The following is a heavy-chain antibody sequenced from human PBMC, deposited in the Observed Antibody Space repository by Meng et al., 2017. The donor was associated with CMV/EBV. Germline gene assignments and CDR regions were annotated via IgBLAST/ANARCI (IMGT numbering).Heavy chain of an antibody. Sequence: SCKASGGTFSSYSMNWVRQAPGKGLEWVSSISSSSSYIYYADSVKGRFTISRDNAKNSLYLQMNSLRAEDTAVYYCASPPYQLPPGWGQGTLVTVSS. J-gene: IGHJ4*02. V-gene: IGHV3-21*01. CDR2: ISSSSSYI. CDR3: ASPPYQLPPG. D-gene: IGHD2-2*01. CDR1: GGTFSSYS.